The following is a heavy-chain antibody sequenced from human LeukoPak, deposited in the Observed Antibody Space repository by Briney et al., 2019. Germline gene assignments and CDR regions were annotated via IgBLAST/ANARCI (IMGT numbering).Heavy chain of an antibody. CDR2: ISYDGSNK. V-gene: IGHV3-30-3*01. J-gene: IGHJ4*02. D-gene: IGHD2-15*01. Sequence: GGSLRLSCAASGFTFSSYAMHWVRQAPGKGLEWVAVISYDGSNKYHADSVKGRFTISRDNSKNTLYLQMNSLRAEDTALYYCATSARTYLGSSLDYWGQGTLVTVSS. CDR1: GFTFSSYA. CDR3: ATSARTYLGSSLDY.